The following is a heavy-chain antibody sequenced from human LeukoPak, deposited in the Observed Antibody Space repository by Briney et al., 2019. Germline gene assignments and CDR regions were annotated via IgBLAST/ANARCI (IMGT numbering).Heavy chain of an antibody. J-gene: IGHJ4*02. D-gene: IGHD5-18*01. Sequence: ASVTVSCKVSGYTLTELSMHWVRQAPGKGLEWMGGSDTEDGETIYAQKFQGRVTMTEDTSTDTAYMELSSLRSEDTAVYYCATPREDTAMVTLDYWGQGTLVTVSS. V-gene: IGHV1-24*01. CDR3: ATPREDTAMVTLDY. CDR1: GYTLTELS. CDR2: SDTEDGET.